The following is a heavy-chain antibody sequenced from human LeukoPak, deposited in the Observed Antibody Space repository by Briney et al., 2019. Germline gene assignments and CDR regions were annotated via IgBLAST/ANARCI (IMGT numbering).Heavy chain of an antibody. J-gene: IGHJ4*02. CDR2: IFYTGST. CDR3: ARDGTGGYGDPYYFDY. CDR1: GGSISSYY. Sequence: KPSETLSLTCSVSGGSISSYYWSWIRQPPGKGLEWIGNIFYTGSTKYNPSLKSRVTISVDTSKNQISLKLSSVTAADTAVYYCARDGTGGYGDPYYFDYWGQGTLVTVSS. D-gene: IGHD4-17*01. V-gene: IGHV4-59*12.